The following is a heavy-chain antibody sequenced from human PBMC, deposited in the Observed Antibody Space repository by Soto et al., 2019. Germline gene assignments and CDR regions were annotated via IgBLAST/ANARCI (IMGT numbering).Heavy chain of an antibody. V-gene: IGHV1-69*04. CDR3: ARDYYCSSTSCYADYYYYMDV. D-gene: IGHD2-2*01. CDR1: GGTFSSYT. Sequence: VKVSCKXSGGTFSSYTISWVRQAPGQGLEWMGRIIPILGIANYAQKFQGRVTITADKSTSTAYMELSSLRSEDTAVYYCARDYYCSSTSCYADYYYYMDVWGKGTTVTVSS. CDR2: IIPILGIA. J-gene: IGHJ6*03.